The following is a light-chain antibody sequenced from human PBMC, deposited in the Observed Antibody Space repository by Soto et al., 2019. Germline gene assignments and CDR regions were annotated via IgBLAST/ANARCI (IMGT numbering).Light chain of an antibody. Sequence: QSALTQPASVSASPGQSITISCTGTSSDVGTYDDVSWYRQHPGKGPKLLVYEVTNRPSGVSNRFSGSKSSNTASLTISGLQAEDEADYYCCSYTSSSTYVFGSGTKLTVL. V-gene: IGLV2-14*01. CDR2: EVT. CDR3: CSYTSSSTYV. J-gene: IGLJ1*01. CDR1: SSDVGTYDD.